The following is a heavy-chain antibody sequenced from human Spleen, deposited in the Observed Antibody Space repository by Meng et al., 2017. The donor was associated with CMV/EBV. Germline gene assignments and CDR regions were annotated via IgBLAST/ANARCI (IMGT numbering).Heavy chain of an antibody. J-gene: IGHJ4*02. V-gene: IGHV3-15*01. CDR1: GFNFINAY. CDR2: NKTKTNGGTT. CDR3: ATGYYFDY. Sequence: LSCAASGFNFINAYMSWGRQAPGKGLEWVGRNKTKTNGGTTDYAAPVKGRFNISRDDSKSTLSLQMNSLKTEDTAVYYCATGYYFDYWGQGTLVTVSS.